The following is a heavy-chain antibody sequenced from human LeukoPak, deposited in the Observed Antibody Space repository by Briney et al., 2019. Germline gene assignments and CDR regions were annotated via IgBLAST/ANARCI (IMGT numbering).Heavy chain of an antibody. V-gene: IGHV4-4*07. CDR2: IYTSGST. D-gene: IGHD3-22*01. J-gene: IGHJ4*02. Sequence: SETLSLTCTVSGGSSNNYYWSWIRQSAGKGLEWIGRIYTSGSTNYNPSLKSRVSMTVDTSKTQFSLRLRSVTAADTAVYYCARESGYYYDTSGYTFDYWGQGILVTVSS. CDR3: ARESGYYYDTSGYTFDY. CDR1: GGSSNNYY.